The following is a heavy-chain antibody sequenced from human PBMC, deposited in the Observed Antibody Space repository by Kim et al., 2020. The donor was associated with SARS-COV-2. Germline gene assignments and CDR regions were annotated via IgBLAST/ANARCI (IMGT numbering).Heavy chain of an antibody. V-gene: IGHV1-3*01. CDR3: ARDLPYDYNSGTYSGVDY. J-gene: IGHJ4*02. D-gene: IGHD3-10*01. CDR2: INAANGDT. CDR1: GYSFNSYA. Sequence: ASVKVSCKASGYSFNSYAIHWVRQAPGQTLEWMGWINAANGDTKYSQKFQGRVSITRDTSASTVYMELSSLTSEDTSVYYCARDLPYDYNSGTYSGVDYWGQGTLVTVSS.